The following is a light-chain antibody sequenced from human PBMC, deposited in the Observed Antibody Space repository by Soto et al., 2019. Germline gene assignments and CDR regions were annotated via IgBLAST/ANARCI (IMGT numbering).Light chain of an antibody. J-gene: IGKJ2*01. CDR3: LQHNYFPLI. CDR2: GAT. Sequence: DIQMTQSPSSLSASVGDRVTITCRASQDIRNDVGWYQQKQGKAPKRLIYGATSLESGVPSRFRGSGSGTEFTLTISSLQPEDFATYYCLQHNYFPLIFGQGTKLEIK. CDR1: QDIRND. V-gene: IGKV1-17*01.